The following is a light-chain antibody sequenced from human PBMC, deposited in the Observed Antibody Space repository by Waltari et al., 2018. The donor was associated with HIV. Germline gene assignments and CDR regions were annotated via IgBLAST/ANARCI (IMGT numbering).Light chain of an antibody. CDR3: AAWDDSLLYV. CDR2: RNN. CDR1: SSNIGTNS. J-gene: IGLJ1*01. Sequence: QSVLTQPPSASGTPGQTVTISCSGSSSNIGTNSVYWYPQLPGTAPKLLIYRNNPRPSGVPDRFSGSKSGTSASLAISGVRSEDEADYYCAAWDDSLLYVFGTGTKVTVL. V-gene: IGLV1-47*01.